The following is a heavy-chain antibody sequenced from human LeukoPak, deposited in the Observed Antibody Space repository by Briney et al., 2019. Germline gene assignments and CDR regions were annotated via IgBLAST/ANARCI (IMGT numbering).Heavy chain of an antibody. CDR1: GGTFSSYA. CDR3: ARIDYYGSSDY. V-gene: IGHV1-69*13. CDR2: IIPIFGTA. Sequence: SVKVSCEASGGTFSSYAISWVRQAPGPGLEWMGGIIPIFGTANYAQKFQGRVTITADESTSTAYMELSSLRSEDTAVYYCARIDYYGSSDYWGQGTLVTVSS. J-gene: IGHJ4*02. D-gene: IGHD3-10*01.